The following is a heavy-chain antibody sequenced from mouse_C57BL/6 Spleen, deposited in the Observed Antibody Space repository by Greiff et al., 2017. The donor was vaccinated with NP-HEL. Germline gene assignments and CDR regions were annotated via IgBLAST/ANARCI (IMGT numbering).Heavy chain of an antibody. CDR3: ARGSPMDY. Sequence: QVHVKQPGAELVMPGASVKLSCKASGYTFTSYWMHWVKQRPGQGLEWIGEIDPSDSYTNYNQKFKGKSTLTVDKSSSTAYMQLSSLTSEDSAVYYCARGSPMDYWGQGTSVTVSS. CDR1: GYTFTSYW. J-gene: IGHJ4*01. V-gene: IGHV1-69*01. CDR2: IDPSDSYT.